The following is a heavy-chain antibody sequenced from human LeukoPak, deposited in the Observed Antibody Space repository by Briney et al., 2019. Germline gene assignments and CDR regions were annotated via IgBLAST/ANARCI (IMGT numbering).Heavy chain of an antibody. CDR2: ISYDGSNK. D-gene: IGHD3-10*01. V-gene: IGHV3-30*04. CDR3: AGDYSPYYYGSGSHDY. J-gene: IGHJ4*02. CDR1: GFTLSSYA. Sequence: GGSLRLSCAASGFTLSSYAMHWVRQAPGKGLEWVAVISYDGSNKYYADSVKGRFTISRDNSKNTLYLQMNSLRAEDTAVYYCAGDYSPYYYGSGSHDYWGQGTLVTVSS.